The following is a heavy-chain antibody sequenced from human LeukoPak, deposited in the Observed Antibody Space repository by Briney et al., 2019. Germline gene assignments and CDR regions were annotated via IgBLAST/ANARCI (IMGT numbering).Heavy chain of an antibody. CDR1: GYTFTGYY. CDR2: MNPNSGNT. D-gene: IGHD6-6*01. V-gene: IGHV1-8*02. J-gene: IGHJ4*02. Sequence: ASVKVSCKASGYTFTGYYMHWVRQAPGQGLEWMGWMNPNSGNTGYAQKFQGRVTMTRNTSISTAYMELSSLRSEDTAVYYCARGASSSSIDYWGQGTLVTVSS. CDR3: ARGASSSSIDY.